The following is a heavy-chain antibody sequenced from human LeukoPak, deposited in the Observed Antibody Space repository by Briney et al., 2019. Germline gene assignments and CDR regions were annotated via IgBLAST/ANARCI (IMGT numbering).Heavy chain of an antibody. Sequence: ASVKVSCKASGYTFTGYYMHWVRQAPGQGLEWMGWINPNHGDTNYAQKFQGRVTMTRDTSISTAYMELSRLRSDNTAVYYCARGPVVVVAATTSGYYYYMDVWGKGTTVTVSS. CDR3: ARGPVVVVAATTSGYYYYMDV. CDR2: INPNHGDT. V-gene: IGHV1-2*02. J-gene: IGHJ6*03. D-gene: IGHD2-15*01. CDR1: GYTFTGYY.